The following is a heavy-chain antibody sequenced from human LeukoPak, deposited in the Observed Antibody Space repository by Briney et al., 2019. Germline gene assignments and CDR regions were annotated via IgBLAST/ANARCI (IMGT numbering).Heavy chain of an antibody. Sequence: PGGSLRLSCAASGFTFSSYEMNWVRQAPGKGLEWVSYISNSGNTIYYAASVKGRFTISRDNAKNSLYLQMNSLRAEDTASYYCARGYRGYSYGYDYWGQGTLVTVSS. CDR3: ARGYRGYSYGYDY. CDR2: ISNSGNTI. J-gene: IGHJ4*02. V-gene: IGHV3-48*03. CDR1: GFTFSSYE. D-gene: IGHD5-18*01.